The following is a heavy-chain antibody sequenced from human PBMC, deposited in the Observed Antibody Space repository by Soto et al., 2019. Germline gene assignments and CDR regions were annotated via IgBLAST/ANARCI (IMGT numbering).Heavy chain of an antibody. D-gene: IGHD3-22*01. V-gene: IGHV3-11*01. CDR3: ARAHGLRITMIVVDPSGGMDV. CDR2: ISSSGSTI. J-gene: IGHJ6*02. Sequence: GGSLRLSCAASGFTFSDYYMSWIRQAPGKGLEWVSYISSSGSTIYYADSVKGRFTISRDNAKNSLYLQMNSLRAEDTAVYYCARAHGLRITMIVVDPSGGMDVWGQGTTVTVSS. CDR1: GFTFSDYY.